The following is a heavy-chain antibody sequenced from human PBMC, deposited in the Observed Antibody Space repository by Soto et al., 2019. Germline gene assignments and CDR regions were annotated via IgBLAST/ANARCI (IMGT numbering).Heavy chain of an antibody. J-gene: IGHJ4*02. CDR1: GGSISSGGYY. D-gene: IGHD1-26*01. CDR3: AREVHGSSGHFDY. Sequence: SETLSLTCTVSGGSISSGGYYWIWIRQHPGKGLEWIGYIYYSGSTYYNPSLKSRVTISVDTSKNQFSLKLSSVTAADTAVYYCAREVHGSSGHFDYWGQGTLVTVSS. CDR2: IYYSGST. V-gene: IGHV4-31*03.